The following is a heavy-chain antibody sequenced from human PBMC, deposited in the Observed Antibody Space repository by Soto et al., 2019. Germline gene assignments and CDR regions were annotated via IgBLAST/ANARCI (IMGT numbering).Heavy chain of an antibody. D-gene: IGHD4-17*01. CDR1: GGSISSSSYY. CDR2: IYYSGST. V-gene: IGHV4-39*01. CDR3: ARYGEDRPPGYGDYIDY. Sequence: QLQLQESGPGLVKPSETLSLTCTVSGGSISSSSYYWGWIRQPPGKGLEWIGSIYYSGSTYYNPSLKSRVTISVDTSKNQFSLKLSSVTAADTAVYYCARYGEDRPPGYGDYIDYWGQGTLVTVSS. J-gene: IGHJ4*02.